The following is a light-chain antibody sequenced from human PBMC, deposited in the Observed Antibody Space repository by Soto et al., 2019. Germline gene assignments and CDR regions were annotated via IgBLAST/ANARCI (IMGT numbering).Light chain of an antibody. CDR2: KAS. Sequence: QSPSTLSASVGDRVTITCRASQSISSWLAWYQQKPGKAPKVLIYKASSLESGVPSRFSGSGSGTEFTLTISSLQPDDFATYYCQQYNSYWWTFGQGTKVDIK. CDR1: QSISSW. CDR3: QQYNSYWWT. J-gene: IGKJ1*01. V-gene: IGKV1-5*03.